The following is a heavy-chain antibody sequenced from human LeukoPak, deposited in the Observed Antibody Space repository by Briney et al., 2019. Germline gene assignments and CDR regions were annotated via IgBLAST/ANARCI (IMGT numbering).Heavy chain of an antibody. V-gene: IGHV4-30-2*01. CDR3: ARGDYYDRSGYSFDY. CDR2: IYHSGST. D-gene: IGHD3-22*01. CDR1: GGSISSGGYS. Sequence: SETLSLTCAFSGGSISSGGYSWSWIRQPPGKGLEWIGYIYHSGSTSYNPSLKSRVTISVDRSKNQFSLKLSSVTAADTAGYYCARGDYYDRSGYSFDYWGQGTLVTVSS. J-gene: IGHJ4*02.